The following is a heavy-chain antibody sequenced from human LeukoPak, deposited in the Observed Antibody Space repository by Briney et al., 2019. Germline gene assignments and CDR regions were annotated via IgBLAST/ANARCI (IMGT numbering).Heavy chain of an antibody. D-gene: IGHD4/OR15-4a*01. CDR3: ARRAGAYSHPYDY. CDR2: TNSDGSSR. CDR1: GFTFSGHW. Sequence: GGSLRLSCAVSGFTFSGHWMFWVRQAPGKGLEWVSSTNSDGSSRGYTDSVKGRFTISRDNSKNTLYLQMNSLRAEDTAVYYCARRAGAYSHPYDYWGQGTLVTVSS. V-gene: IGHV3-74*01. J-gene: IGHJ4*02.